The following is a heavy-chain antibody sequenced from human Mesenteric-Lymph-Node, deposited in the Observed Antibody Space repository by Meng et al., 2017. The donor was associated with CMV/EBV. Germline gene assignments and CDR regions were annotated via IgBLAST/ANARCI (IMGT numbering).Heavy chain of an antibody. CDR1: GFTFSSYD. D-gene: IGHD5-18*01. V-gene: IGHV3-13*01. J-gene: IGHJ4*02. Sequence: GESLKISCAASGFTFSSYDMHWVRQATGKGLEWVSAIGTAGDTYYPGSVKGRFTISRDNAENSLYLQVNSLRAEDTAVYYCARGLDTAYRHSDYWGQGTLVTVSS. CDR2: IGTAGDT. CDR3: ARGLDTAYRHSDY.